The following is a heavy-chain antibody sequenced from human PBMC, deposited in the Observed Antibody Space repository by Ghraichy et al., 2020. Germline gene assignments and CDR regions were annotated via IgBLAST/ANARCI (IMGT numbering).Heavy chain of an antibody. CDR3: AKDPDSSGWEILLPFDY. V-gene: IGHV3-23*01. J-gene: IGHJ4*02. D-gene: IGHD6-19*01. CDR1: GFTFSSYA. Sequence: GGSLRLSCAASGFTFSSYAMSWVRQAPGKGLEWVSAISGSGGSTYYADSVKGRFTISRDNSKNTLYLQMNSLRAEDTAVYYCAKDPDSSGWEILLPFDYWGQGTLVTVSS. CDR2: ISGSGGST.